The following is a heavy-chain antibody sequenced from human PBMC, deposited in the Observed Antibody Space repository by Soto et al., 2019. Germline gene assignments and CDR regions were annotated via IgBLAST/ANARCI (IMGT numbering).Heavy chain of an antibody. J-gene: IGHJ4*02. CDR1: GFTFDDSA. CDR3: AKGLSEGYFDY. CDR2: IGSNSGGI. Sequence: EVQLVESGGVLVQPGRSLRLSCAASGFTFDDSAMHWVRQPPGKGLEWVSGIGSNSGGIGYADSVKGRFTISRDNAKNSLYLQMNSLRAEDTALYYCAKGLSEGYFDYWGQGTLVTVSS. V-gene: IGHV3-9*01.